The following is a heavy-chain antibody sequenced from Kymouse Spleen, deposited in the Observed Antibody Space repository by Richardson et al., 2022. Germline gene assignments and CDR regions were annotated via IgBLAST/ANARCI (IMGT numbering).Heavy chain of an antibody. CDR1: GFTFSSYW. CDR2: IKQDGSEK. J-gene: IGHJ6*02. D-gene: IGHD1-20*01,IGHD1-7*01. CDR3: ARDRSGITGTYYGMDV. V-gene: IGHV3-7*01. Sequence: EVQLVESGGGLVQPGGSLRLSCAASGFTFSSYWMSWVRQAPGKGLEWVANIKQDGSEKYYVDSVKGRFTISRDNAKNSLYLQMNSLRAEDTAVYYCARDRSGITGTYYGMDVWGQGTTVTVSS.